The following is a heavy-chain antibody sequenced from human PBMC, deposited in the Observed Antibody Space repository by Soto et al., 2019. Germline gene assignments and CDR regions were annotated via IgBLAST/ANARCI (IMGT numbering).Heavy chain of an antibody. Sequence: GGSLRLSCAASGFTFSDYYMSWIRQAPGKGLEWVSYISSSSSYTNYADSVKGRFTISRDNAKNSLYLQMNSLRAEDTAVYYCARDGSNITTSGDGDSWGQGTLVTVSS. CDR3: ARDGSNITTSGDGDS. D-gene: IGHD3-3*01. CDR1: GFTFSDYY. V-gene: IGHV3-11*05. J-gene: IGHJ5*01. CDR2: ISSSSSYT.